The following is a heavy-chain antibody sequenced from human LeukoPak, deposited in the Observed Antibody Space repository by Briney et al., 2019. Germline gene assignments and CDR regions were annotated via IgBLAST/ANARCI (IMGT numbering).Heavy chain of an antibody. CDR2: ISWNSGSI. CDR3: AKDTAQDYGDYEGNAFDI. Sequence: GRSLRLSCAASGFTFDDYAMHWVRQAPGKGLEWASGISWNSGSIGYADSVKGRFTISRDNAENSLYLQMNNLRAEDTALYYCAKDTAQDYGDYEGNAFDIWGQGTMVTVSS. CDR1: GFTFDDYA. J-gene: IGHJ3*02. V-gene: IGHV3-9*01. D-gene: IGHD4-17*01.